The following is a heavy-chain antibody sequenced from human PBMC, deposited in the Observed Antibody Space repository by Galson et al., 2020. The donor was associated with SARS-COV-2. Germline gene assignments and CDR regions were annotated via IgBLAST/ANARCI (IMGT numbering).Heavy chain of an antibody. V-gene: IGHV3-66*02. CDR3: AKGETFGSAEF. CDR1: GFNIRTEY. J-gene: IGHJ4*02. CDR2: IYSGDST. Sequence: GESLKISCVASGFNIRTEYMSWVRQAPGKGPEWISIIYSGDSTDYTASVKGRFTISRDISKNTVYLQMNSLRADDTGVYHCAKGETFGSAEFWGQGTLVTVSS. D-gene: IGHD3-10*01.